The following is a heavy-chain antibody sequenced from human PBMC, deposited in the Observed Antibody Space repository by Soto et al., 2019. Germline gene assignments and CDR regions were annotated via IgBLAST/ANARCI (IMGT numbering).Heavy chain of an antibody. D-gene: IGHD3-10*01. CDR1: GGSISSGGYS. CDR3: ARGSLLGSDY. Sequence: TLSLTCAVSGGSISSGGYSWSWIRQPPGKGLEWIGYIYHSGSTYYNPSLKSRVTISVDRSKNQFSLKLSSVTAADTAVYYCARGSLLGSDYWGQGTLVTVSS. J-gene: IGHJ4*02. CDR2: IYHSGST. V-gene: IGHV4-30-2*01.